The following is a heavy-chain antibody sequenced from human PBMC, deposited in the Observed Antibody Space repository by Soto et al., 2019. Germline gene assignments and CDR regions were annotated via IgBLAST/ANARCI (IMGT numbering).Heavy chain of an antibody. CDR2: IYYSGRT. V-gene: IGHV4-31*01. CDR3: AGSSIAAAGTVAFDI. Sequence: PSETLSLTCTVSGGSISSGGYYWSWIRQHPGKGLEWIGYIYYSGRTNYNPSLKSLVTISVDTSKNKFSLKLSSVTAADTAVYYCAGSSIAAAGTVAFDIWGQGTMVTVS. D-gene: IGHD6-13*01. CDR1: GGSISSGGYY. J-gene: IGHJ3*02.